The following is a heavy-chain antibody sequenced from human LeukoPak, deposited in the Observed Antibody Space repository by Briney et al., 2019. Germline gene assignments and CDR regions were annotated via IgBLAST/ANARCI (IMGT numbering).Heavy chain of an antibody. J-gene: IGHJ6*02. Sequence: RGSLRLSCAASGLTFSNYAMYWVRQAPGKGLEFVSLISSNGGSTYYANSVRGRFTISRDNSKNTVYLQMGSLGSEDMAVYYCARGAPQGSYYYYALNVWGQGTTVTVSS. V-gene: IGHV3-64*01. CDR2: ISSNGGST. CDR1: GLTFSNYA. CDR3: ARGAPQGSYYYYALNV.